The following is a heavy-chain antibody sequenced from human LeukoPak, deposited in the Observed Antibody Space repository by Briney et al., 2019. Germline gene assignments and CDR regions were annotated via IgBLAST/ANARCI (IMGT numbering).Heavy chain of an antibody. D-gene: IGHD2-2*01. V-gene: IGHV3-7*01. Sequence: GGSLRLSCAASGFTFSSYWMSWVRQAPGKGLEWVANIKQDGSEKYYVDSVKGRFTISRDNAKNSLYLQMNSLRAEDTAVYYCAREMDDVVVVPAAMDYWGQGTLVTVSS. CDR1: GFTFSSYW. J-gene: IGHJ4*02. CDR3: AREMDDVVVVPAAMDY. CDR2: IKQDGSEK.